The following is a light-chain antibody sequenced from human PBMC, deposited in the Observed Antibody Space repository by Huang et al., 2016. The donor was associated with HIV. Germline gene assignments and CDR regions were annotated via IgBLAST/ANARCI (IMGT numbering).Light chain of an antibody. CDR2: WAS. J-gene: IGKJ2*01. CDR3: QQYYSTPYT. Sequence: DIVMTQSPDALAVSLGERATINCKSSQSVLFSSNNNNYLAWYQQKAGQPPKLLIYWASTRESGVPDRFSGSGSGTDFTLTISSLQAEDVAVYYCQQYYSTPYTFGQGTKLDIK. V-gene: IGKV4-1*01. CDR1: QSVLFSSNNNNY.